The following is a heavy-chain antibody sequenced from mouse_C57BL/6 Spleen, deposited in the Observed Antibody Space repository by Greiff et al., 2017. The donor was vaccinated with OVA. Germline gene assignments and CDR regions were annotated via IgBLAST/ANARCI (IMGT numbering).Heavy chain of an antibody. CDR1: GFTFSSYT. CDR2: ISGGGGNT. CDR3: ARTGLYYYGSSGNYFDY. J-gene: IGHJ2*01. D-gene: IGHD1-1*01. Sequence: EVKLVESGGGLVKPGGSLKLSCAASGFTFSSYTMSWVRQTPEKRLEWVATISGGGGNTYYPDSVQGRFTISRDNATNTSYLQMSSLRSEDTALYYFARTGLYYYGSSGNYFDYWGQGTTLTVSS. V-gene: IGHV5-9*01.